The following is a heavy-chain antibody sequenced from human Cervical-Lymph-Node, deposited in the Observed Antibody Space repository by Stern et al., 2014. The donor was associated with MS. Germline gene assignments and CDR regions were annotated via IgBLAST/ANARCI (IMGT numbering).Heavy chain of an antibody. CDR2: ISYDGST. V-gene: IGHV4-59*01. J-gene: IGHJ4*02. CDR1: GGSISSYY. Sequence: VQLVESDPGVVKPSETLSLTCTVSGGSISSYYWSWIRQPPGKGLELIGYISYDGSTNYNSSLTSRVTISLDTSKNQFSLKLDSVTAADTAVYFCARVSTSFDDWGQGTLVTVSS. CDR3: ARVSTSFDD. D-gene: IGHD2-2*01.